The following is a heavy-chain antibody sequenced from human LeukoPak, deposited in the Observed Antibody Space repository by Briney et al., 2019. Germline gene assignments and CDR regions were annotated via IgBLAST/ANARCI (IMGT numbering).Heavy chain of an antibody. Sequence: PGGSLRLSCAASGFTFSSYAMSWVRQAPGKGLEWVSAISGSGGSTYYADSVKGRFTISRDNSKNTLYLQMNSLRAEDTAVYYCAKDHIAARSGLGRTVLSQPVGYWGQGTLVTVSS. J-gene: IGHJ4*02. CDR3: AKDHIAARSGLGRTVLSQPVGY. CDR2: ISGSGGST. CDR1: GFTFSSYA. D-gene: IGHD6-6*01. V-gene: IGHV3-23*01.